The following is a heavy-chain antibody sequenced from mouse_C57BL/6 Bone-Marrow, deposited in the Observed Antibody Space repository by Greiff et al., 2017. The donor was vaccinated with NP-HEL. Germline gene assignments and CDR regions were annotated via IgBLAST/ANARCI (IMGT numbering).Heavy chain of an antibody. Sequence: QVQLQQPGAELVMPGASVKLSCKASGYTFTSYWMHWVKQRPGQGLEWIGEIDPSDSYTNYTQKFKGKSTLSVDKSSSTAYMQLSSLTAEDSAVYYCARRLYGTTVVAFYWYFDVWGTGTTVTVSS. CDR1: GYTFTSYW. CDR2: IDPSDSYT. D-gene: IGHD1-1*01. CDR3: ARRLYGTTVVAFYWYFDV. J-gene: IGHJ1*03. V-gene: IGHV1-69*01.